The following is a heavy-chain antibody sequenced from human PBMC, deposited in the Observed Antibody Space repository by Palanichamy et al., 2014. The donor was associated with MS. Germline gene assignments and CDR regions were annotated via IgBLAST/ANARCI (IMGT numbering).Heavy chain of an antibody. Sequence: EVQLVESGGGLIQPGGSLRLSCAASGFTVSTDYTTWVRQAPGKGLEWVSIIYSGGSTYYADSVKGRFTISRDNSKNTLFLQMNSLSAEDTAFYYCARVSYSSGQSNWFDPWGQGTLVTVSP. D-gene: IGHD6-19*01. CDR3: ARVSYSSGQSNWFDP. V-gene: IGHV3-53*01. CDR1: GFTVSTDY. J-gene: IGHJ5*02. CDR2: IYSGGST.